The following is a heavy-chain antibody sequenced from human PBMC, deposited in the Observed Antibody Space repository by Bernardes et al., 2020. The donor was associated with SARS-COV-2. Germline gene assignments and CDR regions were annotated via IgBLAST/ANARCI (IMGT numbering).Heavy chain of an antibody. CDR3: ARDLGTLVTGGYYYYGMDV. CDR2: IIPILGIA. D-gene: IGHD2-21*02. Sequence: SVKVSCKASGGTFSSYAISWVRQAPGQGLEWMGRIIPILGIANYAQKFQGRVTITADKSTSTAYMELSSLRSEDTAVYYCARDLGTLVTGGYYYYGMDVWGQGTTVTVSS. V-gene: IGHV1-69*04. CDR1: GGTFSSYA. J-gene: IGHJ6*02.